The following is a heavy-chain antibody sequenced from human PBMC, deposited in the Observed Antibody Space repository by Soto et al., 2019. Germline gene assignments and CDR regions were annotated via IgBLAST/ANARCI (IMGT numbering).Heavy chain of an antibody. Sequence: RGESLKISCKGSGYNFAGYWIAWVRQMPGKGLELMGIIYPSDSDTRDRPSFQGQVTISADKSISSAYLQWSSLRASDTAMYYCARGGVSTRTFDYWGQGTPVTVSS. CDR2: IYPSDSDT. CDR1: GYNFAGYW. V-gene: IGHV5-51*01. D-gene: IGHD3-3*01. CDR3: ARGGVSTRTFDY. J-gene: IGHJ4*02.